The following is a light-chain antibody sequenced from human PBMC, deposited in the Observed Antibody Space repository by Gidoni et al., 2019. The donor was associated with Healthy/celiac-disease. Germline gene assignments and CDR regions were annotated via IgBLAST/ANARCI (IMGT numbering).Light chain of an antibody. Sequence: ILITQSPATLSVSPGERATLSCRASQSVSSNLAWYQQKPGQAPRLLIYGASTRATGIPARFSGSGSGTEFTLTISSLQSEDCAVYYCQQYNNWPPLTFGGGTKVEIK. CDR3: QQYNNWPPLT. CDR2: GAS. J-gene: IGKJ4*01. CDR1: QSVSSN. V-gene: IGKV3-15*01.